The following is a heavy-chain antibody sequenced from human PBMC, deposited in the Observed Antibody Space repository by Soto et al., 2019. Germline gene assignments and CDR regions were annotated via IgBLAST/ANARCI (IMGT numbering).Heavy chain of an antibody. CDR3: APTVASSYKVAFDI. J-gene: IGHJ3*02. CDR2: IIPIFGTA. V-gene: IGHV1-69*01. CDR1: GGTFSSYA. Sequence: QVQLVQSGAEVKKPGSSVKVSCKASGGTFSSYAISWVRQAPGQGLEWMGGIIPIFGTANYAQKFQGRVTITPDETTSTAYMELSSMRSEDTAVYYCAPTVASSYKVAFDIWGQGTMVTVAS. D-gene: IGHD2-2*01.